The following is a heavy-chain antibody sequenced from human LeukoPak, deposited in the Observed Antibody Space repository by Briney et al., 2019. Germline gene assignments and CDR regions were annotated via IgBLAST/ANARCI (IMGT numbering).Heavy chain of an antibody. CDR1: GGTFSSYA. J-gene: IGHJ6*03. Sequence: ASVKVSCKASGGTFSSYAISWVRQAPGQGLEWMGGIIPIFGTANYAPKFQGRVTITTDESTSTAYMELSSLRSEDTAVYYCARQAITIFGVVTKRYYYYMDVWGKGTTVTVSS. D-gene: IGHD3-3*01. CDR2: IIPIFGTA. CDR3: ARQAITIFGVVTKRYYYYMDV. V-gene: IGHV1-69*05.